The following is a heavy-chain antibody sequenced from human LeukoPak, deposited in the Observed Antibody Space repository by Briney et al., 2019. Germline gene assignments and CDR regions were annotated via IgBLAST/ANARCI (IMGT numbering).Heavy chain of an antibody. CDR2: ISSSSSYT. CDR1: GFTISDYY. Sequence: KPGGSLRLSCAASGFTISDYYMSWIRQAPGKGLEWVSYISSSSSYTNYADSVKGRFTISRDNAKNSLYLQMNSLRAEDTAVYYCARDRALRYFDWLSQGPSNYYYGMDVWGQGTTVTVSS. CDR3: ARDRALRYFDWLSQGPSNYYYGMDV. V-gene: IGHV3-11*05. D-gene: IGHD3-9*01. J-gene: IGHJ6*02.